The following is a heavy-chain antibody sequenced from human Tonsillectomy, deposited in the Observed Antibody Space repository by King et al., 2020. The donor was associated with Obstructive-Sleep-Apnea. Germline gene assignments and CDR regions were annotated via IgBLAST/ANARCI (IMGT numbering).Heavy chain of an antibody. J-gene: IGHJ4*02. CDR3: ARDITMVRGVITDYFDY. V-gene: IGHV3-7*01. Sequence: VQLVESGGGLVQPGGSLRLSCAASGFTFSSYWMSWVRQAPGKGLEWVANIKQDGSEKYYVDSVKGRFTISRDTAKNSLYLQMNSLRAEDTAVYYCARDITMVRGVITDYFDYWGQGTLVTVSS. CDR1: GFTFSSYW. D-gene: IGHD3-10*01. CDR2: IKQDGSEK.